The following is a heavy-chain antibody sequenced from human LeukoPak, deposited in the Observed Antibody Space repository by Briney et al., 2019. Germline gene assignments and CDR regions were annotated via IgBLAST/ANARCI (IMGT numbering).Heavy chain of an antibody. D-gene: IGHD3-10*01. CDR1: GGSFSGYY. V-gene: IGHV4-34*01. Sequence: SETLSLTCSAYGGSFSGYYWSWIRQPPGKGLEWIGEINHSGSSNYNPSLKSRVTISVDTSKNQFSLKLSSVTAADTAVYYCARQEFGIGELLYFDYWGQGTLVTVSS. CDR3: ARQEFGIGELLYFDY. J-gene: IGHJ4*02. CDR2: INHSGSS.